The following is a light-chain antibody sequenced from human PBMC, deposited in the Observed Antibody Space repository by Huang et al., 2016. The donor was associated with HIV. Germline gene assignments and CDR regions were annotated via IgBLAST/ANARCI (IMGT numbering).Light chain of an antibody. Sequence: DIQMTQSPSSLSASVGDRVTITCRASQGISNYLAWYQQKPGKVPKLRSDAASTLQSGVPSRFSGSGSRTDFTLTISSLQPEDVATYYCQKCNSAPFTFGPGTKVDIK. CDR2: AAS. CDR3: QKCNSAPFT. CDR1: QGISNY. V-gene: IGKV1-27*01. J-gene: IGKJ3*01.